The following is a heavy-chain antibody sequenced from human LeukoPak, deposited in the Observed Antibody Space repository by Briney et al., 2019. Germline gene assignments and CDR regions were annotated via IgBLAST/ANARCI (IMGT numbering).Heavy chain of an antibody. Sequence: LRLSCAASGFTFDDYAMHWVRQPPGKGLEWIGYIYYTGSTNYNPSLKSRVTISVDTSKNQFSLKLSSVTAADTAIYYCARGGYYGSGNDFRFDPWGQGTLVTVSS. J-gene: IGHJ5*02. V-gene: IGHV4-59*01. CDR3: ARGGYYGSGNDFRFDP. CDR1: GFTFDDYA. D-gene: IGHD3-10*01. CDR2: IYYTGST.